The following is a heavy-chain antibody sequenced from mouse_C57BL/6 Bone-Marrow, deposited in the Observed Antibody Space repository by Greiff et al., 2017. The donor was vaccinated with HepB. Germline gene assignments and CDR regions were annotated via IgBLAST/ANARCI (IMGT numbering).Heavy chain of an antibody. CDR3: ARKGDYDWFAY. CDR2: IWSGGST. V-gene: IGHV2-2*01. CDR1: GFSLTSYG. J-gene: IGHJ3*01. D-gene: IGHD2-4*01. Sequence: VQLQESGPGLVQPSQRLSITCTVSGFSLTSYGVHWVRQSPGKGLEWLGVIWSGGSTDYNAAFISRLSISKDNSKSQVFFKMNSLQADDTAIYYCARKGDYDWFAYWGQGTLVTVSA.